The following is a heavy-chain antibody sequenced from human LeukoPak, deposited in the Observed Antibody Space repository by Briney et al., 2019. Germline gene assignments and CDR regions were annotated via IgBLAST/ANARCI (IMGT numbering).Heavy chain of an antibody. Sequence: SVKVSCKASGGTFSSYAISWVRQAPGQGLEWMGGIIPIFGTANYAQKFQGRVTITADESTNTAYMELSSLRSEDTAVYYCARARDGYYDFWSGYFRTWGQGTLVTVSS. CDR3: ARARDGYYDFWSGYFRT. J-gene: IGHJ5*02. CDR2: IIPIFGTA. D-gene: IGHD3-3*01. V-gene: IGHV1-69*13. CDR1: GGTFSSYA.